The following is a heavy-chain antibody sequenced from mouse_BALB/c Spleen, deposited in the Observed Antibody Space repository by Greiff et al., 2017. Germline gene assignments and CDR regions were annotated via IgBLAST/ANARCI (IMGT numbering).Heavy chain of an antibody. Sequence: EVQLVESGGGLVQPGGSLRLSCATSGFTFTDYYMSWVRQPPGKALEWLGFIRNKANGYTTEYSASVKGRFTISRDNSQSILYLQMNTLRAEDSATYYCARAHYYGSSYVSYWYFDVWGAGTTVTVSS. CDR1: GFTFTDYY. J-gene: IGHJ1*01. D-gene: IGHD1-1*01. V-gene: IGHV7-3*02. CDR2: IRNKANGYTT. CDR3: ARAHYYGSSYVSYWYFDV.